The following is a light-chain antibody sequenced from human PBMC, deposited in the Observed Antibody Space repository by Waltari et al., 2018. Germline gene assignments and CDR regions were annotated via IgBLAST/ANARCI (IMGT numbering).Light chain of an antibody. J-gene: IGLJ1*01. CDR3: AAWDASLNGFV. CDR2: YNN. V-gene: IGLV1-44*01. CDR1: SSNIGTNT. Sequence: QSVLTQPPSASAPPGQRVSIFCSGSSSNIGTNTVNWYQELPGTAHKLLIYYNNQRPSGVPDRFFGSKSGTSASLGISGLQPGDEALYYCAAWDASLNGFVFGSGTKVTV.